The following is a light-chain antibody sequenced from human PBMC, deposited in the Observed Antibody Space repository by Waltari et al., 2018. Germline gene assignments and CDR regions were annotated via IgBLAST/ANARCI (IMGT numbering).Light chain of an antibody. Sequence: EIVMTQSPATLSVSPGDRATLSCRASQSLSGNLAWYQQKPGQAPRLLIYDASTRATGIPARFSGSGSGTEFTLTISKLQSEDFVVYYCQQYNNRPYTFGQGTKLEIK. J-gene: IGKJ2*01. V-gene: IGKV3-15*01. CDR2: DAS. CDR1: QSLSGN. CDR3: QQYNNRPYT.